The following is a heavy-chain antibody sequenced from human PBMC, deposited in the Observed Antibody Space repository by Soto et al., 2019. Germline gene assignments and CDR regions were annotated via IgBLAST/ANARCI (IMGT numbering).Heavy chain of an antibody. CDR2: ISHSGST. V-gene: IGHV4-34*01. CDR3: ARSPHIEWSNFDY. CDR1: GGSFNSYY. Sequence: PSETLSLTCAVYGGSFNSYYWSWIRQPPGKGLEWIGEISHSGSTYYNPSLRSRITMSVDTSKSQFSLKLSSVTAVDTAVYYCARSPHIEWSNFDYWGHGNLVTVSS. J-gene: IGHJ4*01. D-gene: IGHD2-21*01.